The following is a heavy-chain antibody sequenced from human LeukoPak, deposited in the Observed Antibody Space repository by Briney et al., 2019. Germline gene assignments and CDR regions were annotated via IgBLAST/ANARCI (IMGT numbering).Heavy chain of an antibody. D-gene: IGHD5-24*01. CDR2: INPNSGGT. Sequence: ASLKVSCRASGYTFTGYYMHWVRQAPGQGLEWMGWINPNSGGTNYAQKFQGRVTMTRDTSISTAYMELNSLKTDDTAVYYCTTVERWLLRSSPYWGQGTLVTVSS. CDR1: GYTFTGYY. V-gene: IGHV1-2*02. J-gene: IGHJ4*02. CDR3: TTVERWLLRSSPY.